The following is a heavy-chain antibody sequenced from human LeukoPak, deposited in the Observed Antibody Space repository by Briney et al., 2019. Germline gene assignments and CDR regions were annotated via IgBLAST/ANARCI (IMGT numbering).Heavy chain of an antibody. D-gene: IGHD4/OR15-4a*01. J-gene: IGHJ4*02. CDR1: GYTFINYY. V-gene: IGHV1-46*01. CDR2: INLSGGST. CDR3: ARDLDYGEKSEDY. Sequence: ASVKVSCKASGYTFINYYMHWVRQAPGQGLEWLGIINLSGGSTHYPQNFQDRVTMTSDTSTSTVYMELSSLGSEDTAVYYCARDLDYGEKSEDYWGQGTLVTVSS.